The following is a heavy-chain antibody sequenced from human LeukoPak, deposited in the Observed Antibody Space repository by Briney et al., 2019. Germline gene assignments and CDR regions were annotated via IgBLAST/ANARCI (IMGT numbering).Heavy chain of an antibody. V-gene: IGHV3-23*01. J-gene: IGHJ6*02. CDR3: AKVLGPYYYDSSGYYFKDGPIPSYYYYYGMDV. Sequence: PGGSLRLSCAASGFTFSSYAMSWVRQAPGKGLEWVSAISGSGGSTYYADSVKGRFTISRDNSKNTLYLQMNSLRAEDTAVYYCAKVLGPYYYDSSGYYFKDGPIPSYYYYYGMDVWGQGTTVTVSS. CDR1: GFTFSSYA. D-gene: IGHD3-22*01. CDR2: ISGSGGST.